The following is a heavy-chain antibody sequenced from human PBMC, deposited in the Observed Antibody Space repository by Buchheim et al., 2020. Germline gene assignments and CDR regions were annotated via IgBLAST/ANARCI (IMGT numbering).Heavy chain of an antibody. D-gene: IGHD6-13*01. CDR2: ISYDGSNE. CDR1: GFTFSSYA. Sequence: QVQLVESGGGVVQPGRSLRLSCAASGFTFSSYAMHWVRQAPGKGLEWVAVISYDGSNEYYADSVKGRFTISRDNSKNTLYLQMNSLRAEDTAVYYCARAGSSWYRMDWYFDLWGRGTL. V-gene: IGHV3-30-3*01. CDR3: ARAGSSWYRMDWYFDL. J-gene: IGHJ2*01.